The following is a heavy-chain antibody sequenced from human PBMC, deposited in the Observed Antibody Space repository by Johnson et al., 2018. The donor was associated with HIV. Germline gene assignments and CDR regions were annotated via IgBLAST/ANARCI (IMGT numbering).Heavy chain of an antibody. CDR3: ARDWSWRGSLKGGGAFDI. Sequence: QVQLVESGGGVVQPGRSLRLSCAASGFTFSSYGMHWVRQAPGKGLEWVAVISYDGSTKYYADSVQRRFTISRDNSENTLYLQLNSLRAEDTAVFFCARDWSWRGSLKGGGAFDIWGQGTLVTVSA. J-gene: IGHJ3*02. D-gene: IGHD1-26*01. CDR2: ISYDGSTK. V-gene: IGHV3-30*03. CDR1: GFTFSSYG.